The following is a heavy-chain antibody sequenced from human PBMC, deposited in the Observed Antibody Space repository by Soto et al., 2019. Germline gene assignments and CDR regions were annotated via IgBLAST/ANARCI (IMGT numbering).Heavy chain of an antibody. CDR2: INHSGST. CDR3: ARQAQLWFWETYDYYYFMDV. Sequence: PSETLSLTCAGYGGSFSGYYWSWIRQPPGKGLEWIGEINHSGSTNYNPSLKSRVTISVDTSKNQFSLKLSSVTAADTAVYYCARQAQLWFWETYDYYYFMDVWGKGTTVTVSS. J-gene: IGHJ6*03. CDR1: GGSFSGYY. D-gene: IGHD3-10*01. V-gene: IGHV4-34*01.